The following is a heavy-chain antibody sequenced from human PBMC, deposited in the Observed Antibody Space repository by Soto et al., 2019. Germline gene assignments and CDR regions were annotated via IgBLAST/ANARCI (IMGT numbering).Heavy chain of an antibody. Sequence: EVQLLESGGGLVQPGGSLRLSCVASGFTFGSYAMSWVRQAPEKGPEWVAILGGNGFTTYYADSVKGRFTISGDKSKSTLFLQRTSLRADDTGVYYCAKVLRPSLNFFYYEDVWGRGPSVTVSS. CDR2: LGGNGFTT. CDR1: GFTFGSYA. D-gene: IGHD2-2*01. V-gene: IGHV3-23*01. CDR3: AKVLRPSLNFFYYEDV. J-gene: IGHJ6*03.